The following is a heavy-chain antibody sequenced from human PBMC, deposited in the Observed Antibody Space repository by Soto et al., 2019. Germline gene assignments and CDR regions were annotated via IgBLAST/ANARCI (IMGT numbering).Heavy chain of an antibody. J-gene: IGHJ4*02. D-gene: IGHD4-4*01. Sequence: QLQLQESGPGLVKPSETLSLTCSVSGGSISSRTFWWAWIRQPPGKGREWIGDMYYSGSSYSSPSLKSRVTLSVDTSKNQLSLKLNSVTAADTAVYYCARHPRDDYNYGGSGIFGFWGQGTLVTVSS. V-gene: IGHV4-39*01. CDR3: ARHPRDDYNYGGSGIFGF. CDR1: GGSISSRTFW. CDR2: MYYSGSS.